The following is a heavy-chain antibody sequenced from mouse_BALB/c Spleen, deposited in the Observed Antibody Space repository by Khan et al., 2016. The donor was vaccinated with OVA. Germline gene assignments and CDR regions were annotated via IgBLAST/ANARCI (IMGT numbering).Heavy chain of an antibody. CDR3: TRSGYGSFVY. CDR2: INPSNGGT. V-gene: IGHV1S81*02. D-gene: IGHD2-2*01. CDR1: GYTFTSYY. J-gene: IGHJ3*01. Sequence: QVQLQQSGAELVKPGASVKLSCKASGYTFTSYYMYWVKQRPGQGLEWIGEINPSNGGTNFNEKIKSKATLTVDKSSSKSYMQLSSLTSEDSAVYACTRSGYGSFVYWGQGTLVTVSA.